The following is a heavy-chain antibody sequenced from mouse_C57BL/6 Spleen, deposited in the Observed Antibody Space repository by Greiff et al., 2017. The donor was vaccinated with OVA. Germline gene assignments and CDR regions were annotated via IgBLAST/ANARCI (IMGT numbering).Heavy chain of an antibody. V-gene: IGHV1-59*01. D-gene: IGHD3-2*02. Sequence: QVHVKQSGAELVRPGTSVKLSCKASGYTFTSYWMHWVKQRPGQGLEWIGVIDPSDSYTNYNQKFKGKATLTVDTSSSTAYMQLSSLTSEDSAVYYCARFGSSGYGYWGQGTTLTVSS. CDR1: GYTFTSYW. CDR2: IDPSDSYT. J-gene: IGHJ2*01. CDR3: ARFGSSGYGY.